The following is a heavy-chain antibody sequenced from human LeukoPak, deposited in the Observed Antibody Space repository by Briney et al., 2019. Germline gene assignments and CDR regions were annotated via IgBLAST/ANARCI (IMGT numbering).Heavy chain of an antibody. V-gene: IGHV3-30*18. CDR2: MSYDGVDK. Sequence: TGGSLRLSCVASGFTFSMYGLDWVRQAPGKGLEWVAVMSYDGVDKFYIDSVKGRFTISRDNSKNTLYLQMNSLRAEDTAVYYCAKDRVRAAAAGPSDYYYYGMDVWGQGTTVTVSS. J-gene: IGHJ6*02. CDR1: GFTFSMYG. CDR3: AKDRVRAAAAGPSDYYYYGMDV. D-gene: IGHD6-13*01.